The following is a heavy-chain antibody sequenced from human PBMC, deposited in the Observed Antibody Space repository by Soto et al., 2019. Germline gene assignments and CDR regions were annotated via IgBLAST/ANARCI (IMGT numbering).Heavy chain of an antibody. D-gene: IGHD6-13*01. CDR1: GGTFSSYS. V-gene: IGHV1-69*13. CDR2: IIPIFGTA. CDR3: ASYSSSWYGGAFDI. J-gene: IGHJ3*02. Sequence: ASVKVSCKASGGTFSSYSISWVLQAPGQGLEWMGGIIPIFGTANYAQKFQGRVTITADESTSTAYMELSSLRSEDTAVYYCASYSSSWYGGAFDIWGQGTMVTVSS.